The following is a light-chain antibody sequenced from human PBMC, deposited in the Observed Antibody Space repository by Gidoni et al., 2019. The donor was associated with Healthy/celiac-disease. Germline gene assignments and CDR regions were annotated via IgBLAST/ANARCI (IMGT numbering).Light chain of an antibody. CDR1: QSVSSY. Sequence: ELVLTQSPATLPFSPGERATLSCRASQSVSSYSAWYQQKPGQAPRLLIYAASYRATGIPARFSGSGSGTDFTLTISSLVPEDFAVYYCQQRSNWPLTFXGXTKVEIK. CDR2: AAS. CDR3: QQRSNWPLT. V-gene: IGKV3-11*01. J-gene: IGKJ4*01.